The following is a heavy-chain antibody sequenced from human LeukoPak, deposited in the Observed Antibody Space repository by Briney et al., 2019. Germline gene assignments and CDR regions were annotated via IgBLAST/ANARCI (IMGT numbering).Heavy chain of an antibody. CDR1: EFTFSSYA. Sequence: PGGSLRLSCAASEFTFSSYAMHWVRQAPGKGLEWVAVISYDGSNKYYADSVKGRFTISRDNSKNTLYLQMNSLRAEDTAVYYCARERVRAGDVYYGMDVWGQGTTVTVSS. V-gene: IGHV3-30-3*01. D-gene: IGHD3-16*01. CDR2: ISYDGSNK. CDR3: ARERVRAGDVYYGMDV. J-gene: IGHJ6*02.